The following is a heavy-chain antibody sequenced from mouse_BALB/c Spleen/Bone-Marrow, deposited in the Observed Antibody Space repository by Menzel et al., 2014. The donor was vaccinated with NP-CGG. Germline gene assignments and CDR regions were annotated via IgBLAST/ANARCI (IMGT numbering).Heavy chain of an antibody. Sequence: VMLVESGAELPKPGASVKMSCKASGYTFSNYWMHWVKQRPGQGLEWIGYINPSTGYTEYNQKFKDKATLTADKSSSTAYMQLSSLTSEDSAVYYCARSRGKYAMDYWGQGTSVTVSS. CDR1: GYTFSNYW. D-gene: IGHD2-1*01. J-gene: IGHJ4*01. CDR3: ARSRGKYAMDY. CDR2: INPSTGYT. V-gene: IGHV1-7*01.